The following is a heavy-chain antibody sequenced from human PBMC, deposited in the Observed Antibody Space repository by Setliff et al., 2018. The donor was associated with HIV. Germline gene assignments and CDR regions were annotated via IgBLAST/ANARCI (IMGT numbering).Heavy chain of an antibody. D-gene: IGHD5-18*01. CDR2: IYKSGTT. V-gene: IGHV4-4*08. CDR1: GGSITSYH. J-gene: IGHJ4*02. CDR3: GRLSETAMASFDS. Sequence: SETRLTCSVSGGSITSYHWSWIRQSPGKGLEWIGYIYKSGTTNYKSSLKSRVTITADPSKNQFSLKVTSVTAADTAVYYCGRLSETAMASFDSWGQGTLVTVSS.